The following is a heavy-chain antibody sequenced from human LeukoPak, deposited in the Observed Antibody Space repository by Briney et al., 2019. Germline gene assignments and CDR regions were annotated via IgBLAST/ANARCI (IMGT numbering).Heavy chain of an antibody. CDR2: IYYSGST. J-gene: IGHJ6*03. CDR1: GGSISSYY. Sequence: PSETLSLTCTVSGGSISSYYWSWIRQPPGKGLEWIGYIYYSGSTNYNPSLTSRVTISVDTSKNQFSLKLSSVTAADTAVYYCARDLRPAAMGYYYYMDVWGKGTTVTVSS. D-gene: IGHD2-2*01. V-gene: IGHV4-59*01. CDR3: ARDLRPAAMGYYYYMDV.